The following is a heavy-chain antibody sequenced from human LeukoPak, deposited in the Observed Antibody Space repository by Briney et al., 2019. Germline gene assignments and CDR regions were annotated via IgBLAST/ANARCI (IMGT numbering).Heavy chain of an antibody. J-gene: IGHJ4*02. CDR2: TYYRSKWYN. CDR3: ARSDIVLMVYAMAFDY. CDR1: GDSVSSNSAA. Sequence: SQTLSLTCAISGDSVSSNSAAWNWIRQSSSRGLEWLGRTYYRSKWYNDYAVSVKSRITINPDTSKNQFSLQLNSVTPEDTAVYYCARSDIVLMVYAMAFDYWGQGTLVTVSS. V-gene: IGHV6-1*01. D-gene: IGHD2-8*01.